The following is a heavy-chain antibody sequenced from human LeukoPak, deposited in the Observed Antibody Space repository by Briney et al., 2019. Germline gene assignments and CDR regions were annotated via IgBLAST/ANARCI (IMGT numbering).Heavy chain of an antibody. D-gene: IGHD3-10*01. CDR2: MNPNSGNT. J-gene: IGHJ4*02. CDR1: GYSFTGYY. Sequence: ASVKVSCKASGYSFTGYYMHWVRQATGQGLEWMGWMNPNSGNTGYAQKFQGRVTMTRNTSISTAYMELSSLRSEDTAVYYCARASGSAYYYGSGSYPIDYWGQGTLVTVSS. CDR3: ARASGSAYYYGSGSYPIDY. V-gene: IGHV1-8*02.